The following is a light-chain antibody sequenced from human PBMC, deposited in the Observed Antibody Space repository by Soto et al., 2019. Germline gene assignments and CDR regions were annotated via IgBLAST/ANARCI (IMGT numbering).Light chain of an antibody. V-gene: IGKV1-5*01. CDR3: QQYNSYPS. J-gene: IGKJ1*01. CDR2: DAS. Sequence: DIQMTQSPSTLSASVGDRVTITCRASQSISSWLAWYQQKPGKAPKLLIYDASSLESGVPSRFSGSGSGTAFTLTISSLKPDDFATYYCQQYNSYPSFGQGTKVEIK. CDR1: QSISSW.